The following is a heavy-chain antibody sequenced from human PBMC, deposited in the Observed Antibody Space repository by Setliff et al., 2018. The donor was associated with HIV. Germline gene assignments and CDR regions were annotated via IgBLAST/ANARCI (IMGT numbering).Heavy chain of an antibody. Sequence: SETLFLTCTVSGGSISSGSYYWSWIRQPAGKGLQWIGRIYTSGSTNYNPSLKSRVTISVDTSKNQFSLKLNSVTAADTAVYYCARIIMPRGGAFDIWGQGTMVTVSS. CDR1: GGSISSGSYY. V-gene: IGHV4-61*02. CDR3: ARIIMPRGGAFDI. CDR2: IYTSGST. D-gene: IGHD3-10*01. J-gene: IGHJ3*02.